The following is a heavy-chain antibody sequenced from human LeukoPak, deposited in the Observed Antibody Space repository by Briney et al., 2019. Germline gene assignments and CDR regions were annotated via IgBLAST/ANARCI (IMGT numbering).Heavy chain of an antibody. CDR3: AKGPLLWD. Sequence: TGGSLRLSCAASGFTFSDYAMTWVRQAPGKGLEWVATISGSGVMTYYADSVKGRFTISRDNSKNTLYLQMNSLRAEDTAVYYCAKGPLLWDWGQGTLVTVSS. CDR2: ISGSGVMT. J-gene: IGHJ4*02. V-gene: IGHV3-23*01. CDR1: GFTFSDYA. D-gene: IGHD2/OR15-2a*01.